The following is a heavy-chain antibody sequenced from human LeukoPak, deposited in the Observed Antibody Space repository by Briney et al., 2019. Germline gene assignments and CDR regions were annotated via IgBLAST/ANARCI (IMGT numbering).Heavy chain of an antibody. J-gene: IGHJ4*02. CDR3: AKDGGLWVSAHWGDS. V-gene: IGHV3-23*01. CDR1: GFTSSSYT. CDR2: ITTSDGNT. D-gene: IGHD7-27*01. Sequence: GGSLRLSCAASGFTSSSYTMSWVRQAPGKGLEWVSTITTSDGNTYYADSVKGRFTVSRDNSKNTLFLQMNSLRAEDTAVYYCAKDGGLWVSAHWGDSWGRGTLVTVSS.